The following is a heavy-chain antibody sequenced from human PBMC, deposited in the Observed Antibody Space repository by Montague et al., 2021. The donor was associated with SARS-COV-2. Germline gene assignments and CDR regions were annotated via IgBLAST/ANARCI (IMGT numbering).Heavy chain of an antibody. Sequence: YLRLSCAASGFTFSSYAMHWVRQAPGKGLEWVAVISYDGSNKYYADSVKGRFTISRDNSKNTLYLQMNSPRAEDTAVYYCASEMIAVAGTAPFDYWGQGTLVTVSS. J-gene: IGHJ4*02. CDR2: ISYDGSNK. CDR1: GFTFSSYA. V-gene: IGHV3-30-3*01. D-gene: IGHD6-19*01. CDR3: ASEMIAVAGTAPFDY.